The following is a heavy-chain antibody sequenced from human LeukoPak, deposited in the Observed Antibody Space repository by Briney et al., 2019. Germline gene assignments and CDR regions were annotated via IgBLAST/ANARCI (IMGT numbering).Heavy chain of an antibody. D-gene: IGHD6-19*01. CDR3: AKSGWAAFSDY. Sequence: PGGSLRLSRAASGFTFSNYAMTWVRQGPGKGLEWASAISGSGASTYYADSVKGRFTVSRDNSKNTLLLQMDSLRAEDTAVYYCAKSGWAAFSDYWGQGTLVTVSS. V-gene: IGHV3-23*01. J-gene: IGHJ4*02. CDR1: GFTFSNYA. CDR2: ISGSGAST.